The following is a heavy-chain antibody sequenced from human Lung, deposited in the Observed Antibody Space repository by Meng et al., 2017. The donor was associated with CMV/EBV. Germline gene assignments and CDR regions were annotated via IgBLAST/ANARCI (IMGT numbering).Heavy chain of an antibody. CDR1: GFTFSGYE. D-gene: IGHD4-17*01. CDR3: ARDAYGVIDSYYVDY. V-gene: IGHV3-48*03. Sequence: SXKISXAASGFTFSGYEMNWVRQAPGKGLEWVSYISYTGNTISYADSVKGRFTISRDNAKNSLFLQMNSLRAEDTAIYYCARDAYGVIDSYYVDYWGQGTLVXVSS. J-gene: IGHJ4*02. CDR2: ISYTGNTI.